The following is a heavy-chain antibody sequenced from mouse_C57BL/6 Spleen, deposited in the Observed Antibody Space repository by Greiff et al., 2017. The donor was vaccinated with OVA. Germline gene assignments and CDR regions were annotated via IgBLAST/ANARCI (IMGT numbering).Heavy chain of an antibody. CDR2: IDPSDSYT. CDR1: GYTFTSYW. CDR3: ARPYSNYGDYAMDY. D-gene: IGHD2-5*01. V-gene: IGHV1-69*01. Sequence: QVQLQQPGAELVMPGASVKLSCKASGYTFTSYWMHWVKQRPGQGLEWIGEIDPSDSYTNYNQKFKGKSTLTVDKSSSTAYMQLSSLTSEDSAVYYCARPYSNYGDYAMDYWGQGTSVTVSS. J-gene: IGHJ4*01.